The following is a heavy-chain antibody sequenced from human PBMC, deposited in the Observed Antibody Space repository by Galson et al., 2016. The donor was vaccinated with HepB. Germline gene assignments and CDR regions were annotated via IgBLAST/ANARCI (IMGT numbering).Heavy chain of an antibody. CDR2: IHYSGST. D-gene: IGHD7-27*01. Sequence: SETLSLTCIVSGTSITGYQWSWIRQPPGKGLEWIGYIHYSGSTKYNPSLKSRVTISLETSKSQFSLRLSSVTAADTAVYYCARGWEVNWDQVYYFDFWGQGTLVTVSS. J-gene: IGHJ4*02. CDR3: ARGWEVNWDQVYYFDF. V-gene: IGHV4-59*01. CDR1: GTSITGYQ.